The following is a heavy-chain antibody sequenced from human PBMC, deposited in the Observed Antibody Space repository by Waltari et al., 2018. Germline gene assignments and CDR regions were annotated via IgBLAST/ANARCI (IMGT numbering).Heavy chain of an antibody. J-gene: IGHJ4*02. D-gene: IGHD3-3*01. V-gene: IGHV3-23*01. CDR2: ISGSGGST. Sequence: EVQLLESGGGLVQPGGSLRLSCAASGFTFSSYVMSWVRQAPGKGLEWVSAISGSGGSTYYADSVKGRFTIARDNSKNTLFLQMNSLRAEDTAVYYCAKDWGAGFWSGYYNPYFDYWGQGTLVTVSS. CDR3: AKDWGAGFWSGYYNPYFDY. CDR1: GFTFSSYV.